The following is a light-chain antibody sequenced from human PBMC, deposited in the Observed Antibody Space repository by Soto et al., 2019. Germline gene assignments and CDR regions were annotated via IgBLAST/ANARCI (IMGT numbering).Light chain of an antibody. Sequence: DIVMTQSPDSLAVSLGERATINCKSSQSVLYSSNNKNYLAWYQHKPGQPPKLLIYWASTRESGVPDRFSGSGSGTDFTLPISSLQAEDVAVYYCQQYYSTLLTFGGGTKVDIK. CDR1: QSVLYSSNNKNY. J-gene: IGKJ4*01. CDR3: QQYYSTLLT. V-gene: IGKV4-1*01. CDR2: WAS.